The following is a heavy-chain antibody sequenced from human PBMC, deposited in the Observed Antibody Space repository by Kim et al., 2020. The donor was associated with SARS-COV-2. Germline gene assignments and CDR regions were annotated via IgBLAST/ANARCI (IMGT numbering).Heavy chain of an antibody. J-gene: IGHJ4*02. V-gene: IGHV3-30*02. CDR3: AKEGVEMATIIYFDY. Sequence: DSVKGRFTISRDNSKNTLYLQMNSLRAEDTAVYYCAKEGVEMATIIYFDYWGQGTLVTVSS. D-gene: IGHD5-12*01.